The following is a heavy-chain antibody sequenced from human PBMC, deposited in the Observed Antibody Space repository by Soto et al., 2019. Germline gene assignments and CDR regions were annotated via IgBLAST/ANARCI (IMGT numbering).Heavy chain of an antibody. CDR3: ARERQVGPSSGRFDP. CDR2: ITYNGRT. V-gene: IGHV4-31*03. Sequence: QVHLQESGPGLVKPSQTLSLTCSVNGDSINSDSVYWSWIRQSPGKGLEYIGYITYNGRTFYNPSLKSRVTMSVDTPKNQVSLEVRSVTAADTAVYYCARERQVGPSSGRFDPWGQGTLVTVST. J-gene: IGHJ5*02. CDR1: GDSINSDSVY.